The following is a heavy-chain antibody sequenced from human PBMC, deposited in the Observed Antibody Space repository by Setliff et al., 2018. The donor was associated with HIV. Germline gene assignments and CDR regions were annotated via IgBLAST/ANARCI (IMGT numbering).Heavy chain of an antibody. D-gene: IGHD2-15*01. Sequence: SETLSLTCAVSGFSISSGFFWGWVRQPPGKGLEWIGSIYQSGTTYYNPSLKSRVTISVDTSKNEFSLKVSSVTAADTAVYYCARVDRCSGGSCYFIDYWGQGTLVTVSS. V-gene: IGHV4-38-2*01. CDR1: GFSISSGFF. CDR3: ARVDRCSGGSCYFIDY. CDR2: IYQSGTT. J-gene: IGHJ4*02.